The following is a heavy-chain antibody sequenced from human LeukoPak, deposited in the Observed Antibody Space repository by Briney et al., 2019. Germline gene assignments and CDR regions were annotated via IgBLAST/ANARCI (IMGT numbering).Heavy chain of an antibody. CDR3: ARRTTVTPNWFDP. V-gene: IGHV4-59*08. CDR1: DGSISSYY. CDR2: LYYSGST. J-gene: IGHJ5*02. D-gene: IGHD4-17*01. Sequence: SETLSLTCTVSDGSISSYYWSWIRQSPGKGLEWIGYLYYSGSTNYNPSLKSRVTISLDTSKNQFSLKLSSVTAADTAVYYCARRTTVTPNWFDPWGQGTLLTVSS.